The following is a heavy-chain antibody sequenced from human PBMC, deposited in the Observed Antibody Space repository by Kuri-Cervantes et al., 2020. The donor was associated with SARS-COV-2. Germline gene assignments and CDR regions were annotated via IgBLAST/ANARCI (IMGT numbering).Heavy chain of an antibody. CDR3: VKDHSPTRGYHYYGMDV. V-gene: IGHV3-64D*08. CDR2: ITNNGDNT. D-gene: IGHD3-10*01. J-gene: IGHJ6*02. Sequence: GESLKISCLASGSTFNSYAMFWVRQAPGKGLESASAITNNGDNTYYADSVKGRFTISRDNSKNTLYLQMSSLSAEDTAVYYCVKDHSPTRGYHYYGMDVWGQGTTVTVSS. CDR1: GSTFNSYA.